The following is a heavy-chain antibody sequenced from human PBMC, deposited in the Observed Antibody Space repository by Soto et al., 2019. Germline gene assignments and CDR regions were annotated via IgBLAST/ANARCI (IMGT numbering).Heavy chain of an antibody. J-gene: IGHJ4*02. V-gene: IGHV4-59*02. D-gene: IGHD2-8*01. CDR3: ARDPGYCTNGVCHIFDF. Sequence: ESLSLTCTVSGDSVTNYFWSWMRQPPGKGLEWIGHMYHGGRTNYSPSLKSRVTMSLDSYKNQFSLNMSSVNAADTDVYFCARDPGYCTNGVCHIFDFWGQGVLVTVSS. CDR1: GDSVTNYF. CDR2: MYHGGRT.